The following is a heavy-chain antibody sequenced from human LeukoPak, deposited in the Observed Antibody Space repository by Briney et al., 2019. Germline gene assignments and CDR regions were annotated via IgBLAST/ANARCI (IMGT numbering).Heavy chain of an antibody. Sequence: GRSLRLSCAASGFTFDDYAMHWVRQAPGKGLEWVSGISWNSGSIGHADSVKGRFTISRDNAKNSLYLQMNSLRAEDMALYYCAKDVGLYYDSSGLDYWGQGTLVTVSS. D-gene: IGHD3-22*01. CDR1: GFTFDDYA. CDR3: AKDVGLYYDSSGLDY. J-gene: IGHJ4*02. V-gene: IGHV3-9*03. CDR2: ISWNSGSI.